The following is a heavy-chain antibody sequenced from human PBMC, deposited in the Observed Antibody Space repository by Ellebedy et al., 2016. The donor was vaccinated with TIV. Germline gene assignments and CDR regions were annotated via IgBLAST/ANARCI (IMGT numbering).Heavy chain of an antibody. CDR3: ARMTGTTGPN. Sequence: GGSLRLSXAASGFTFRSYAMSWVRQAPGKGLEWVSAISGTGGSTYYADSVKGRFTISRDNSRNTLYLQMNSLRAEDTAVYYCARMTGTTGPNWGQGTLVTVSS. CDR1: GFTFRSYA. CDR2: ISGTGGST. V-gene: IGHV3-23*01. J-gene: IGHJ4*02. D-gene: IGHD1-7*01.